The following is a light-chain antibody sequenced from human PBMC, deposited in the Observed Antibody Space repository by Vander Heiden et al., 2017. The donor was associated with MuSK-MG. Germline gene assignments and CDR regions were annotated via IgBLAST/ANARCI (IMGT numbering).Light chain of an antibody. Sequence: QSALTQPASVSGSPGQSITISCTGTSSDIGSYRYVSWYQHHPGKAPKLIIYEVTHRPSGISTRFSGSKSGRTASLTISGLQAEDEADYYCSSYTITSTLYVFGTGTKVTVL. CDR2: EVT. CDR3: SSYTITSTLYV. V-gene: IGLV2-14*01. CDR1: SSDIGSYRY. J-gene: IGLJ1*01.